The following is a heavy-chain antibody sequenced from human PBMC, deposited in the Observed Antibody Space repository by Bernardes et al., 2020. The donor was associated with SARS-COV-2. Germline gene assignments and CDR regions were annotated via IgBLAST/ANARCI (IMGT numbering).Heavy chain of an antibody. CDR1: GFAFSSYW. Sequence: GGSLRLSCTASGFAFSSYWMHWVRQLPGKGLVWVSRISSDGSTTTYADSVKGRFTIPRDNARNTLYLQMNSLRAEDTALYYCVRGPSDGHGRFEYWGQGTLGTVSS. V-gene: IGHV3-74*01. J-gene: IGHJ4*02. CDR3: VRGPSDGHGRFEY. CDR2: ISSDGSTT.